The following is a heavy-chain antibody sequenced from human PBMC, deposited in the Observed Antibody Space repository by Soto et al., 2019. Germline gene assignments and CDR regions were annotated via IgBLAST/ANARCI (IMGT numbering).Heavy chain of an antibody. CDR2: ISGSGGST. Sequence: GGSLRLSCAASGFTFSSYAMSWVRQAPGKGLEWVSAISGSGGSTYYADSVKGRFTISRDNSKKTLYLQMNSLRAEDTAVYYCAKDIVLMVYAEMYYFDYWGQGTLVTVSS. J-gene: IGHJ4*02. CDR3: AKDIVLMVYAEMYYFDY. V-gene: IGHV3-23*01. D-gene: IGHD2-8*01. CDR1: GFTFSSYA.